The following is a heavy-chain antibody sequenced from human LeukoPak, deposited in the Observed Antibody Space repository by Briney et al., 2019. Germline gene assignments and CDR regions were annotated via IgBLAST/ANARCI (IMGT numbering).Heavy chain of an antibody. Sequence: ASVKVSCKASGYTFTSYDINWVRQATGQGLEWMGWMNPNSGNTGYAQKFQGRVTITGDTSASTAYMELSSLRSEDTAVYYCARDQALLWFGELLPWGQGTLVTVSS. CDR2: MNPNSGNT. CDR3: ARDQALLWFGELLP. D-gene: IGHD3-10*01. CDR1: GYTFTSYD. V-gene: IGHV1-8*03. J-gene: IGHJ5*02.